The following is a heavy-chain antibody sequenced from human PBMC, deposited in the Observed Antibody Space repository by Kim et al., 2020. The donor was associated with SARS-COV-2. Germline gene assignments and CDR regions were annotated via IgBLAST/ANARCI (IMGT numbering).Heavy chain of an antibody. Sequence: GGSLRLSCAASGFDFSDFGMHWVRLAPGKGLEWVSGINWDSVILGYADSVKGRFTISRDNAKKSLYLQMNSLRPEDTALYYCVKDRGFNYYAMDVWGQGT. CDR3: VKDRGFNYYAMDV. CDR2: INWDSVIL. CDR1: GFDFSDFG. V-gene: IGHV3-9*01. J-gene: IGHJ6*02.